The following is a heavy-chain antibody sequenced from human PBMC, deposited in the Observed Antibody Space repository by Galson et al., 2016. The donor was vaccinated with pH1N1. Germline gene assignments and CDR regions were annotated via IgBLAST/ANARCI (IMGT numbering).Heavy chain of an antibody. D-gene: IGHD6-13*01. CDR1: GFNFTNYW. CDR3: ARAIGAAGSF. V-gene: IGHV3-7*01. Sequence: SLRLSCAGSGFNFTNYWMSWVRQAPGKGLEWVANINEDGGKKYYVDSVKGRFTISRDNAYNLLYLQMNTLRAEDTAVYFCARAIGAAGSFWGQGTLVTVSS. CDR2: INEDGGKK. J-gene: IGHJ4*02.